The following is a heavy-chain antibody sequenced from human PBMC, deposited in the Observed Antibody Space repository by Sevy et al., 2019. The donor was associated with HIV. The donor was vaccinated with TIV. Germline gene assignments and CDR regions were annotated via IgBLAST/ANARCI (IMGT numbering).Heavy chain of an antibody. CDR3: AKGYCNGGSCPRDYYYYGMDV. CDR1: GFTFSNYA. D-gene: IGHD2-15*01. CDR2: ISATGEST. Sequence: GGSLRLSCAASGFTFSNYAMNWVRQAPGKGLEWVSGISATGESTYYADSVKGHFTISRDNSRNTLYLQMNSLRVDDTAVYYCAKGYCNGGSCPRDYYYYGMDVWGQGTTVTVSS. V-gene: IGHV3-23*01. J-gene: IGHJ6*02.